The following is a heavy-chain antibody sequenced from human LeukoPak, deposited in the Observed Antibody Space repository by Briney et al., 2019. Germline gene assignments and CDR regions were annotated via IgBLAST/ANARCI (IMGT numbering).Heavy chain of an antibody. CDR1: GFTFGDYA. D-gene: IGHD2-2*01. J-gene: IGHJ3*02. V-gene: IGHV3-49*04. CDR3: TRDRGCSSTSCSLGAFDI. CDR2: IRSKAYGGTT. Sequence: GGSLRLSCTASGFTFGDYAMSWVRQAPGKGLEWVGFIRSKAYGGTTEYAASVKGRFTISRDDSKSIAYLQMNSLKTEDTAVYYCTRDRGCSSTSCSLGAFDIWGQGTMVTVSS.